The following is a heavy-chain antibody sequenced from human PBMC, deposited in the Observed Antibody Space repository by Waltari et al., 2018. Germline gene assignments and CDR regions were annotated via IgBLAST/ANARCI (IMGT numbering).Heavy chain of an antibody. CDR2: IYHSGST. CDR1: GYSISSGYY. J-gene: IGHJ3*02. CDR3: ARHRAGTPDAFDI. V-gene: IGHV4-38-2*01. D-gene: IGHD6-19*01. Sequence: QVQLQESGPGLVKPSETLSLTCAVSGYSISSGYYWGWIRQPPGKGLEWIGSIYHSGSTYYNPSHKSRVTISVDTSKNQFSLKLSSVTAADTAVYYCARHRAGTPDAFDIWGQGTMVTVSS.